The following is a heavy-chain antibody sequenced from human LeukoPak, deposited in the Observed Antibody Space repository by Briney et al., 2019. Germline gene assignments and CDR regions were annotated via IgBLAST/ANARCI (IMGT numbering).Heavy chain of an antibody. CDR2: IKTRTESYDI. J-gene: IGHJ4*02. V-gene: IGHV3-73*01. CDR1: GFPFSDFD. CDR3: AKRGIVIRGLLIIGFHKEAYYFDS. Sequence: GGSLKLSCVASGFPFSDFDVHWVRQASGEGLEWVGRIKTRTESYDIAYAASVKGRFTISRDNSMNTMYLQMNSLRAEDTAVYFCAKRGIVIRGLLIIGFHKEAYYFDSWGQGILVTVSS. D-gene: IGHD3-10*01.